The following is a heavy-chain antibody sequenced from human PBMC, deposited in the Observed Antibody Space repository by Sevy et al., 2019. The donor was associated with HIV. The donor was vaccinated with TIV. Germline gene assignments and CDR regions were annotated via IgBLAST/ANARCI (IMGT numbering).Heavy chain of an antibody. Sequence: ASVKVSCKASGGTFSTFLISWVRRAPGQGLEWMGGIRPIFGTVDYAQKFQARVTFTADESTSTAYMELSSLRPDDTALYYCATRGDCGRDRSIYYFDYWGQGSLVTVSS. V-gene: IGHV1-69*13. CDR1: GGTFSTFL. J-gene: IGHJ4*02. D-gene: IGHD2-21*02. CDR3: ATRGDCGRDRSIYYFDY. CDR2: IRPIFGTV.